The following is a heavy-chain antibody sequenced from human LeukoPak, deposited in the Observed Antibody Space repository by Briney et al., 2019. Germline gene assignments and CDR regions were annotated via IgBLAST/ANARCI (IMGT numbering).Heavy chain of an antibody. CDR1: GFAFDISA. V-gene: IGHV3-23*01. CDR2: ISGSGGST. D-gene: IGHD4/OR15-4a*01. Sequence: PGGSLRLSSAASGFAFDISAVNWIRQAPGKGLEWVSAISGSGGSTYYADSVKGRFTISRDNSKNTLYLQINSLRAEGTAVYYCAKDLGAYRLFQKWGQATLVTVSS. J-gene: IGHJ1*01. CDR3: AKDLGAYRLFQK.